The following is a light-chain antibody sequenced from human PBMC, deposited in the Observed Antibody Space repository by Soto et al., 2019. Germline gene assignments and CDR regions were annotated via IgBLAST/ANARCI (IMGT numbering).Light chain of an antibody. Sequence: IQMTQSPSSLSASVGDRVTITCRASQSIDSYLNWYQQKPGQAPKLLIFGATSLQSGVPSRFSGSGFGTDFSLTISSLQPDDIASYYCQQSYRTPRTFGQGTKAEIK. V-gene: IGKV1-39*01. CDR1: QSIDSY. J-gene: IGKJ1*01. CDR2: GAT. CDR3: QQSYRTPRT.